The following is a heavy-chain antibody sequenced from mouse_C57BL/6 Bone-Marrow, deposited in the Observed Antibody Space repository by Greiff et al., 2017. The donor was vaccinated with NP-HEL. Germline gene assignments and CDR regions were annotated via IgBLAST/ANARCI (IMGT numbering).Heavy chain of an antibody. CDR1: GFTFSSYG. V-gene: IGHV5-6*01. D-gene: IGHD2-2*01. Sequence: EVKLMESGGDLVKPGGSLKLSCAASGFTFSSYGMSWVRQTPDKRLEWVATISSGGSYTYYPDSVKGRFTISRDNAKNTLYLQMSRLKSEDTAMYYCARAGYYCAMDYWGQGTSVTVSS. CDR2: ISSGGSYT. CDR3: ARAGYYCAMDY. J-gene: IGHJ4*01.